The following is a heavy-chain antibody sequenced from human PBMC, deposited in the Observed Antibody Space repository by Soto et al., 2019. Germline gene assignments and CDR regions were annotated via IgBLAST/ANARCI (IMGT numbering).Heavy chain of an antibody. V-gene: IGHV4-39*01. CDR1: GGSISSSSYY. Sequence: ASETLSLTCTVSGGSISSSSYYWGWIRQPPGKGLEWIGSIYYSGSTYYNPSLKSRVTISVDTSKNQFSLKLSSVTAADTAVYYCAIYDFWSGYPMYNWFDPWGQGTLVTVSS. CDR2: IYYSGST. CDR3: AIYDFWSGYPMYNWFDP. D-gene: IGHD3-3*01. J-gene: IGHJ5*02.